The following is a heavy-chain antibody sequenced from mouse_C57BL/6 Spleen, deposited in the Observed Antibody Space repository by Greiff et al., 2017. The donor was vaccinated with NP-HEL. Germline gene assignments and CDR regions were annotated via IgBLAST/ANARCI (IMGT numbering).Heavy chain of an antibody. Sequence: QVQLQQPGAELVRPGSSVKLSCKASGYTFTSYWMHWVKQRPIQGLEWIGNIDPSDSETHYNQKFKDKATLTVDKSSSTAYMQLSSLTSEDSAVYYCARRGVYGSKYFDVWGTGTTVTVSS. D-gene: IGHD1-1*01. V-gene: IGHV1-52*01. CDR1: GYTFTSYW. CDR3: ARRGVYGSKYFDV. J-gene: IGHJ1*03. CDR2: IDPSDSET.